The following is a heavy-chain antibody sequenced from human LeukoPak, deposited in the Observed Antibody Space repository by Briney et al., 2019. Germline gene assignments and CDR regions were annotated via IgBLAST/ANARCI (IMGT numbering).Heavy chain of an antibody. Sequence: RASVKVSCKASGYTFTGYYMHWVRQAPGQGLEWMGWINPNSGGTNYAQKFQGRVTMTRDTSISTAYMELSRLRSDDTAVYYCAVVGYCSSTSCYRDDAFDIWGQGTMVTVSS. CDR1: GYTFTGYY. CDR2: INPNSGGT. V-gene: IGHV1-2*02. D-gene: IGHD2-2*02. CDR3: AVVGYCSSTSCYRDDAFDI. J-gene: IGHJ3*02.